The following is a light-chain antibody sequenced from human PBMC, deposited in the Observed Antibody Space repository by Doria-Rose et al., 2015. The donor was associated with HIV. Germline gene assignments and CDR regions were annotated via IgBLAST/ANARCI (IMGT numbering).Light chain of an antibody. CDR1: QSVSSN. CDR3: QQRSNWPPIFT. J-gene: IGKJ3*01. Sequence: EIVLTQSPATLSLPPGERATLSCRASQSVSSNLAWYQQKPGQAPRLLIYDASNRATGIPARFSGSGSGTDFTLTISSLGPEDFAVYFCQQRSNWPPIFTFGPGTKVDI. CDR2: DAS. V-gene: IGKV3-11*01.